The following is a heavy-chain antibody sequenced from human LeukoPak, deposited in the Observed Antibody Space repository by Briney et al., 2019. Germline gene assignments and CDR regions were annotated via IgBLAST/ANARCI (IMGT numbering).Heavy chain of an antibody. CDR2: IYNSGSS. D-gene: IGHD7-27*01. V-gene: IGHV4-30-4*01. J-gene: IGHJ6*02. CDR3: ARDKSGQILSNYYTVWTS. CDR1: GGSISSGDYY. Sequence: SQTLSLTCTVSGGSISSGDYYWSWIRQPPGKGLEWVGYIYNSGSSYYNPSLKSRLTISVDTSKNQFSLKLSSVTAADTAVYYCARDKSGQILSNYYTVWTSGAQGPRSPSP.